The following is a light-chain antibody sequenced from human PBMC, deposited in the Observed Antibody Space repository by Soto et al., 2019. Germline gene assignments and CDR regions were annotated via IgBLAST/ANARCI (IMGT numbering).Light chain of an antibody. CDR1: QSVSSN. CDR2: DAS. Sequence: EIVMTQSPATLSVSPAERATLSCRAIQSVSSNLAWYQQKPGQAPRLLIYDASNRATGIPARFSGSGSGTDFTLTISSLEPEDFAVYYCQQRSNWPPSITFGQGTRLEIK. V-gene: IGKV3-11*01. CDR3: QQRSNWPPSIT. J-gene: IGKJ5*01.